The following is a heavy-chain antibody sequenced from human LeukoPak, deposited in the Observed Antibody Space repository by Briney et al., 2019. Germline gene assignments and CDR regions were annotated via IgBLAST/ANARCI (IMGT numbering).Heavy chain of an antibody. CDR2: ISHDGSSK. D-gene: IGHD6-13*01. CDR3: AKDRSSTRSIDY. J-gene: IGHJ4*02. Sequence: GRSLRLSCVASGFTFSRSGMHWVRQAPGKGLEWVAVISHDGSSKHCADSVKGRFTISRDNSKNTLYLQMNSLRTEDTAVYYCAKDRSSTRSIDYWGQGTLVTVSS. V-gene: IGHV3-30*18. CDR1: GFTFSRSG.